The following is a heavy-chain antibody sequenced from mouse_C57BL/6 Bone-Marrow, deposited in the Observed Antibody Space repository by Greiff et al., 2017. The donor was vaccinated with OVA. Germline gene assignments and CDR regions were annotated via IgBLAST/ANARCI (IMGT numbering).Heavy chain of an antibody. V-gene: IGHV1-54*01. D-gene: IGHD1-1*01. Sequence: QVHVKQSGAELVRPGTSVKVSCKASGYAFTNYLIEWVKQRPGQGLEWIGVINPGSGGTNYNEKFKGKATLTADKSSSTAYMQLSSLTSEDSAVYFCARVVLRTDYAMDYWGQGTSVTVSS. J-gene: IGHJ4*01. CDR2: INPGSGGT. CDR1: GYAFTNYL. CDR3: ARVVLRTDYAMDY.